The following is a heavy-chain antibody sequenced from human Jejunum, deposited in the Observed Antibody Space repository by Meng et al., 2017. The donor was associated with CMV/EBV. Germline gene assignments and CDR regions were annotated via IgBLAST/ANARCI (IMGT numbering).Heavy chain of an antibody. CDR1: TLWHFC. J-gene: IGHJ5*01. Sequence: TLWHFCITWVRQAPGKGLAWVSSVKSHSTVIYYANSVKGRFPVSRDNAKKSVYLQMESLRAEDTGTYYCARGWGSRSPHYNRLDSWGQGTLVTVSS. D-gene: IGHD2-2*01. CDR2: VKSHSTVI. V-gene: IGHV3-21*01. CDR3: ARGWGSRSPHYNRLDS.